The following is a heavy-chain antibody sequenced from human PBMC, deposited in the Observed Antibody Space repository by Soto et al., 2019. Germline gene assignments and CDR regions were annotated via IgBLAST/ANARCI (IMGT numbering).Heavy chain of an antibody. CDR2: VNNAGGNS. V-gene: IGHV3-74*01. Sequence: PGGSLRLSCAASGFTFSNYWIHWGRQAPEKGMVWVSRVNNAGGNSIYADSVTGRLITSRDNAKNMVYLQMNTLRTEDTAVYYCARGGFHHGFDIWGQGTMVTVS. CDR3: ARGGFHHGFDI. J-gene: IGHJ3*02. CDR1: GFTFSNYW.